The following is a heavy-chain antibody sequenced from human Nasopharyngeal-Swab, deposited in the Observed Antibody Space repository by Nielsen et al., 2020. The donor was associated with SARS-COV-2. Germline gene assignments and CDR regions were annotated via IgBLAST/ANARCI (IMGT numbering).Heavy chain of an antibody. CDR1: GFTFDDYA. CDR3: AKDSSGWYDDYGMDV. CDR2: SSWNSGRI. V-gene: IGHV3-9*01. Sequence: SLKISCAASGFTFDDYAMHWVRQAPGKGLEWVSGSSWNSGRIGYADSVKGRFTISRDNAKNSLYLQMNSLRAEDTALYYCAKDSSGWYDDYGMDVWGQGTTVTVSS. J-gene: IGHJ6*02. D-gene: IGHD6-19*01.